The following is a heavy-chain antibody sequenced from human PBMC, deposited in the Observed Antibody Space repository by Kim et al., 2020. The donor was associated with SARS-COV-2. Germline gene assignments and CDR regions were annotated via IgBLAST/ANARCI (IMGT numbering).Heavy chain of an antibody. CDR2: IYYSGST. Sequence: SETLSLTCTVSGGSISSGGYYWSWIRQHPGKGLEWIGYIYYSGSTYYNPSLKSRVTISVDTSKNQFSLKLSSVTAADTAVYYCARGDCSGGSCYPGEWWFDPWGQGTLVTVSS. CDR1: GGSISSGGYY. D-gene: IGHD2-15*01. V-gene: IGHV4-31*03. J-gene: IGHJ5*02. CDR3: ARGDCSGGSCYPGEWWFDP.